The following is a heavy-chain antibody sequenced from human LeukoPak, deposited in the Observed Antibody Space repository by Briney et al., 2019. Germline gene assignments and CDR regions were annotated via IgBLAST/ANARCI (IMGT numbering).Heavy chain of an antibody. CDR1: GGSISSSSYY. J-gene: IGHJ3*02. CDR2: INHSGST. Sequence: SETLSLTCTVSGGSISSSSYYWGWIRQPPGKGLEWIGEINHSGSTNYNPSLKSRVTISVDTSKNQFSLKLSSVTAADTAVYYCARLRLGELSSDRHDAFDIWGQGTMVTVSS. V-gene: IGHV4-39*07. CDR3: ARLRLGELSSDRHDAFDI. D-gene: IGHD3-16*02.